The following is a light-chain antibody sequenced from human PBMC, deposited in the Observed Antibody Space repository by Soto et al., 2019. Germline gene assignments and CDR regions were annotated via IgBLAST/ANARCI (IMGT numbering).Light chain of an antibody. CDR1: SSDAGAYKY. V-gene: IGLV2-14*01. CDR3: TSYSSSSTVFV. J-gene: IGLJ1*01. Sequence: QSLLTQPASVSGSPGQSITISCTVTSSDAGAYKYVSWYQQHPGKAPKVMIYEVSNRPSGVSNRFSGSKSLSTSSLNSSGLQDEAEADYCRTSYSSSSTVFVCGPGTKVPVL. CDR2: EVS.